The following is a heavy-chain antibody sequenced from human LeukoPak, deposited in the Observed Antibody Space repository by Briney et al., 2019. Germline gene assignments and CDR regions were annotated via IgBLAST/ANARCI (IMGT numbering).Heavy chain of an antibody. J-gene: IGHJ3*02. Sequence: SETLSLTCTVSGDSITTYYWSWIRQSPGKGLEWIGYVYDKGSTKYNPSLESRATISIDTSKSQFSLELTSVTTADTAVYYCATVRIAVANGNAFDIWGQGTMVTVSS. CDR1: GDSITTYY. D-gene: IGHD6-19*01. CDR2: VYDKGST. CDR3: ATVRIAVANGNAFDI. V-gene: IGHV4-59*01.